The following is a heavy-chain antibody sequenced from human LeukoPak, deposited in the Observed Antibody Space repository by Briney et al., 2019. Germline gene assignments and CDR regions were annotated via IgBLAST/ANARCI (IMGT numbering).Heavy chain of an antibody. V-gene: IGHV3-23*01. CDR1: GFSFNSYA. J-gene: IGHJ4*02. CDR2: ITGPADVT. CDR3: AKDRVSGDGYNSIDC. Sequence: PGGSLRLSCAASGFSFNSYAMNWVRQVPGKGLEWVSDITGPADVTTYADSVKGWFTITRDNSKNTVFLQMDSLRAEDTAVYYCAKDRVSGDGYNSIDCWGQGTLVTVSS. D-gene: IGHD5-24*01.